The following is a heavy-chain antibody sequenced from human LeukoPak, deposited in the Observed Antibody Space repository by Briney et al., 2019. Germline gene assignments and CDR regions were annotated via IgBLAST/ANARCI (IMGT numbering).Heavy chain of an antibody. CDR3: ARDRAVPDY. D-gene: IGHD1-26*01. Sequence: GGSLRLSCAASGFNVSSKYMSWVRQAPGKGLEWVSVIYSGGYIYYADSVKGRFTISRDNAKNSLYLQMNSLRAEDTAVYYCARDRAVPDYWGQGTLVTVSS. CDR2: IYSGGYI. CDR1: GFNVSSKY. V-gene: IGHV3-53*01. J-gene: IGHJ4*02.